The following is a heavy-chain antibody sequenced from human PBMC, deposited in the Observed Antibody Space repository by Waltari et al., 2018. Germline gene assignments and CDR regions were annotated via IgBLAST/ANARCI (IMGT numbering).Heavy chain of an antibody. J-gene: IGHJ4*02. V-gene: IGHV3-48*01. CDR2: ISSSSTI. Sequence: EVQLVESGGGLVQPGGSLRLSCAASGFTFSSYSMNWVRQAPGKGLEWVSYISSSSTIYYADSVKGRFTISRDNAKNSLYLQMNSLRAEDTAVYYCAREGLKYCSGGSCYSSDYFDYWGQGTLVTVSS. D-gene: IGHD2-15*01. CDR1: GFTFSSYS. CDR3: AREGLKYCSGGSCYSSDYFDY.